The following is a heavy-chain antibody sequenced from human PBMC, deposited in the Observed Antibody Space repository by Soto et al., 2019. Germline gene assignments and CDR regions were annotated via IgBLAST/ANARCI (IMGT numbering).Heavy chain of an antibody. Sequence: ASVKVSCKASGYTFTVYYMHWVLQAPGQWLEWMGCINPNSGGTNYAQKFQGRVTMTRDTSISTAYMELSRLRSDDTAVYYCARDLGMATIPTFDYWGQGTLVTVS. J-gene: IGHJ4*02. V-gene: IGHV1-2*02. CDR1: GYTFTVYY. D-gene: IGHD5-12*01. CDR2: INPNSGGT. CDR3: ARDLGMATIPTFDY.